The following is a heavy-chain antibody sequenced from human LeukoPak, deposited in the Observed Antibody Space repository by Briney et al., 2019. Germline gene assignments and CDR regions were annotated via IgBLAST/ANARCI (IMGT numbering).Heavy chain of an antibody. J-gene: IGHJ3*02. CDR1: GGAFSSNA. CDR2: IIPLFRSA. V-gene: IGHV1-69*05. Sequence: SVKVSCKASGGAFSSNAITWVRQAPGQGLEWMGRIIPLFRSADYAQKFQGRATLTTDESMTTAYVELSSLRSEDTAVYYCARIRGRGYYYDSSAYDAAFDIWGQGTKVTVSS. CDR3: ARIRGRGYYYDSSAYDAAFDI. D-gene: IGHD3-22*01.